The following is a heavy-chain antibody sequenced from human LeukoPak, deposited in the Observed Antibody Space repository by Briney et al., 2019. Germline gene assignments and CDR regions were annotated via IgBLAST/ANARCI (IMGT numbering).Heavy chain of an antibody. CDR2: ISKDGSNR. CDR1: GFTFSSYG. J-gene: IGHJ4*02. D-gene: IGHD3-10*01. V-gene: IGHV3-30*18. Sequence: GRSLRLSCAASGFTFSSYGMHWVRQAPGKGLEWVATISKDGSNRNYADSVKGRFTISRDNSKNTLYLQMSSLRAEDTAVYYCAKQARRAFYYGSGTYAGSHYFDYWGQGTLVTVSS. CDR3: AKQARRAFYYGSGTYAGSHYFDY.